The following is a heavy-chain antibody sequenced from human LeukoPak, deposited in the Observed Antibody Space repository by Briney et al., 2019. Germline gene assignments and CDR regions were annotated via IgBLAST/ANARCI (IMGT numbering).Heavy chain of an antibody. CDR1: GFTFNNYW. CDR2: INSDGIST. CDR3: ARGYYYYMDA. Sequence: GGSLRLSCAASGFTFNNYWMHWVRQAPGKGLVWVSRINSDGISTSYADSVKGRFTISRDNAKNTLYLQMNSLRAEDTAMYYCARGYYYYMDAWGRGTTVTVSS. V-gene: IGHV3-74*01. J-gene: IGHJ6*03.